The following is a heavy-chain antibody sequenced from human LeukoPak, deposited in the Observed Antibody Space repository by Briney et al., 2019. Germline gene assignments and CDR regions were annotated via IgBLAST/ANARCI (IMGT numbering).Heavy chain of an antibody. V-gene: IGHV3-74*01. CDR2: ISFDGST. D-gene: IGHD6-19*01. J-gene: IGHJ5*02. CDR3: ARDSGVAVAGTGYNYFDP. Sequence: GGSLRLSCAASGFTFSDYWMHWVRQAPGKGLVWVSCISFDGSTTYADSVKGRFTISRDNAKNSLYLQMNSLRAEDTAVYYCARDSGVAVAGTGYNYFDPWGQGTLVTVSS. CDR1: GFTFSDYW.